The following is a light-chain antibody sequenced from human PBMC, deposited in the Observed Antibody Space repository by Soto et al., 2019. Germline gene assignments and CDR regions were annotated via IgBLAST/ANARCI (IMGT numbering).Light chain of an antibody. CDR3: QQYNSYSSPT. J-gene: IGKJ1*01. V-gene: IGKV1-5*01. CDR1: QSISSW. Sequence: DIQMTQSPSTLSASVGDRVTITCRASQSISSWLAWYQQKPGKAPKLLIYDASSLESGVPSRFSGSGSGTEFTLTISSLQPDDFATCYCQQYNSYSSPTFGQGTKV. CDR2: DAS.